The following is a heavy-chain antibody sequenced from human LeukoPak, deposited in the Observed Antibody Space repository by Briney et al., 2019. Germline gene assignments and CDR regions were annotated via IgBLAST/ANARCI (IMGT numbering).Heavy chain of an antibody. Sequence: GASVKVSCKASGYTFTSYAMHWVRQAPGQRLEWMGWINAGNGNTKYSQKFQGRVTITRDTSASTAYMELRSLRSDDTAVYYCAREGNILTPSPDLYYYYGMDVWGKGTTVTVSS. V-gene: IGHV1-3*01. CDR3: AREGNILTPSPDLYYYYGMDV. J-gene: IGHJ6*04. CDR2: INAGNGNT. CDR1: GYTFTSYA. D-gene: IGHD3-9*01.